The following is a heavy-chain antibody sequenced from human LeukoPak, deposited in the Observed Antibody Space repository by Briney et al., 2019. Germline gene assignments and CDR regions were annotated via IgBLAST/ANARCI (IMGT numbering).Heavy chain of an antibody. D-gene: IGHD2-15*01. J-gene: IGHJ6*04. V-gene: IGHV3-33*01. CDR2: IWYDGSNK. CDR3: ARAAGHCSGGSCYIAGMDV. CDR1: GFTFSSYG. Sequence: PGRTLRLSCAASGFTFSSYGMHWVREAPGKGLEGVAVIWYDGSNKYYADSVKGRFTISRDNSKNTLYLQMNSLIAEDTAVYYCARAAGHCSGGSCYIAGMDVWGKGTTVTVSS.